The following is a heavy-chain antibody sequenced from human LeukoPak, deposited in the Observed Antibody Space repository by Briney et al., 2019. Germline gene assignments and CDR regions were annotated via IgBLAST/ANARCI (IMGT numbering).Heavy chain of an antibody. CDR1: GYSISTGYY. D-gene: IGHD4-11*01. CDR3: ASIRTVTYFDY. CDR2: FYHGGST. V-gene: IGHV4-38-2*02. Sequence: SETLSLTCTVSGYSISTGYYWDWIRQPPGKGLEWIGTFYHGGSTYYNPSLKSRVTISVDTSKNQFSLKLSSVTAADTAVYYCASIRTVTYFDYWGQGTLVTVSS. J-gene: IGHJ4*02.